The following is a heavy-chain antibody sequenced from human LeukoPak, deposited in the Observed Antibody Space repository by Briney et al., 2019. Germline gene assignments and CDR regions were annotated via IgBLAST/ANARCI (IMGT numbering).Heavy chain of an antibody. D-gene: IGHD2-21*01. CDR2: INPSAGST. V-gene: IGHV1-46*03. CDR3: AREGSTYSVDY. CDR1: GYTFTGYY. J-gene: IGHJ4*02. Sequence: ASVKVSCKASGYTFTGYYMHWVRQAPGQGLEWMGIINPSAGSTSFAQQFQGRVTMTRDTSTSTVYMELSSLRSDDTAVYFCAREGSTYSVDYWGQGTLVTVSS.